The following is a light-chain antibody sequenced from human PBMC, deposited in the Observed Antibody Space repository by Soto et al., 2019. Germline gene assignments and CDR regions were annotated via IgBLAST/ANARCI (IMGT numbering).Light chain of an antibody. CDR3: SSYTSITTWV. CDR1: SSDVGGYNY. Sequence: QSALTQPASVSGSPGQSITISCTGTSSDVGGYNYVSWYQQNPGKAPKLMIYDVTNRPSGVSNRFSGSKSGNTASLTISGLQADDEADYYCSSYTSITTWVFGGGTKLTVL. CDR2: DVT. J-gene: IGLJ3*02. V-gene: IGLV2-14*03.